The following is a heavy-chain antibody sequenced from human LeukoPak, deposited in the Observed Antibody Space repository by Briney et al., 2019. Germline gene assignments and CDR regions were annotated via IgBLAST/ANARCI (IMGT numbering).Heavy chain of an antibody. CDR3: ARGRPTNLGGIY. V-gene: IGHV1-8*01. D-gene: IGHD7-27*01. J-gene: IGHJ4*02. Sequence: ASVKVSCKAPGYTFTSHHINWVRQAAGQGLEWMGWMNPDTGNTVYAQKFQGRVTMTWDTSISTAYMELGSLRPEDTAVYYCARGRPTNLGGIYWGQGTLVTVSS. CDR1: GYTFTSHH. CDR2: MNPDTGNT.